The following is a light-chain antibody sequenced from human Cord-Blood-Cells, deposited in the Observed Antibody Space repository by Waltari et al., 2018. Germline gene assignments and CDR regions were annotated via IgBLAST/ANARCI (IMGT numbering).Light chain of an antibody. CDR3: QAWDSSTDPPGDVV. V-gene: IGLV3-1*01. CDR1: KLGEKY. J-gene: IGLJ2*01. Sequence: SYELTQTPSVSVSPGQTASITCSGEKLGEKYACWYQQKSGQSHVLVIYPDSKRPSGIPERFSGSNSGNTATLTISGTQAMDEADYYCQAWDSSTDPPGDVVFGGGTKLTVL. CDR2: PDS.